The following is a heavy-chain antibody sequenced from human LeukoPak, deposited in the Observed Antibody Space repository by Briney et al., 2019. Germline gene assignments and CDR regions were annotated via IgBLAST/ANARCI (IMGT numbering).Heavy chain of an antibody. CDR3: ARDQKAFDY. V-gene: IGHV1-46*01. Sequence: EASVKVSCKASGYSFTSNYIHWVRQAPGQGLEWMGMIYPRDGSTSYAQKFQGRVTVTRDASTSTVHMELSGLRSEDTAVYYCARDQKAFDYWGQGTLVTVSS. CDR1: GYSFTSNY. J-gene: IGHJ4*02. CDR2: IYPRDGST.